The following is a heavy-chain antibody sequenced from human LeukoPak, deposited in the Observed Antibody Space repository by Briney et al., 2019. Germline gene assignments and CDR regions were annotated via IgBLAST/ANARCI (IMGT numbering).Heavy chain of an antibody. D-gene: IGHD3-22*01. CDR3: ARESKYYYDSSGYHSVIDY. Sequence: ASVKVSCKASGYTFTSYGISWVRQAPGQGLEWMGWIGAYNGNTNYAQKLQGRVTMTTDTSTSTAYMELRSLRSDDTAVYYCARESKYYYDSSGYHSVIDYWGQGTLVTVSS. J-gene: IGHJ4*02. CDR1: GYTFTSYG. CDR2: IGAYNGNT. V-gene: IGHV1-18*01.